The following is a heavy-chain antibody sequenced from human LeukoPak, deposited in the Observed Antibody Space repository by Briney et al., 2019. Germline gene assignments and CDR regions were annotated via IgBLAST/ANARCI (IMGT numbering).Heavy chain of an antibody. J-gene: IGHJ6*02. Sequence: PGGSLRLSCAASGFTFSSYAMSWVRQAPGKGLEWVSAISGSGGSTYYADSVKGRFTISRDNSKNTLYLQMNSLRAEDTAAYYCAKDRVPASSDYYYYGMDVWGQGTTVTVSS. CDR2: ISGSGGST. D-gene: IGHD6-6*01. CDR1: GFTFSSYA. V-gene: IGHV3-23*01. CDR3: AKDRVPASSDYYYYGMDV.